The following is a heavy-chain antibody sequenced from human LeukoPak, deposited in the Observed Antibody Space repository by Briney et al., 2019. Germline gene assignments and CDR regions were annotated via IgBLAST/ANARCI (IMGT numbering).Heavy chain of an antibody. CDR1: GFTFSSYS. CDR3: ARSRDQLLFGAFDP. CDR2: ISSSSSYI. D-gene: IGHD2-2*01. V-gene: IGHV3-21*01. Sequence: GFLRLSCAASGFTFSSYSMNWVRQAPGKGLEWVSSISSSSSYIYYADSVKGRFTISRDNAKNSLYLQMNSLRAEDTAVYYCARSRDQLLFGAFDPWGQGTLVTVSS. J-gene: IGHJ5*02.